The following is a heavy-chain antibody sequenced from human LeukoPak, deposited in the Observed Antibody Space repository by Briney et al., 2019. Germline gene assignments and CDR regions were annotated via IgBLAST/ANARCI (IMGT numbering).Heavy chain of an antibody. Sequence: SVKVSCKASGGTFSSYAISWVRQAPGQGLEWMGGIIPIFGTANYAQKFQGRVTITTDGSTSTAYMELSSLRSEDTAVYYCARERLVGAMWFDPWGQGTLVTVSS. CDR1: GGTFSSYA. CDR3: ARERLVGAMWFDP. D-gene: IGHD1-26*01. J-gene: IGHJ5*02. V-gene: IGHV1-69*05. CDR2: IIPIFGTA.